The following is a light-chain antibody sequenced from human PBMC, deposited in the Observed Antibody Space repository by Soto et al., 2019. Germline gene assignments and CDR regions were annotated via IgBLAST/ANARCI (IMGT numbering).Light chain of an antibody. CDR3: QQYGSSPT. Sequence: EIVLTQSPGTLSLSPGERATLSCRTSQSVSSSNLAWYQQKPGQAPRLLIYGASIRATGIPDRFSGSGSGTDFTLTISRLGPEDFAVYYCQQYGSSPTFGGGTKVDIK. J-gene: IGKJ4*01. CDR2: GAS. CDR1: QSVSSSN. V-gene: IGKV3-20*01.